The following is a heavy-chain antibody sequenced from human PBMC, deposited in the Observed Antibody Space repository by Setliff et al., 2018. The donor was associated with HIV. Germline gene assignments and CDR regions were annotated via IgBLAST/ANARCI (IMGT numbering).Heavy chain of an antibody. CDR1: EFTNFW. CDR3: ARDPYPYFDYGDWYFDL. Sequence: PGGSLRLSCSASEFTNFWMAWVRQAPGKGLEWVANIDQHGSERYYTDSVRGRFTISRDNAKNSMYLQLNNLRAEDTAVYYCARDPYPYFDYGDWYFDLWGRGTLVTVSS. J-gene: IGHJ2*01. D-gene: IGHD4-17*01. V-gene: IGHV3-7*01. CDR2: IDQHGSER.